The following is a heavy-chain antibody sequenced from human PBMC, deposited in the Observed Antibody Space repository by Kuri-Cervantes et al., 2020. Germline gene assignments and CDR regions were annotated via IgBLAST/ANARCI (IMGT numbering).Heavy chain of an antibody. Sequence: SETLSLTCTVSGGSISSSSYYWGWIRQHPGKGLEWIGYIYYSGSTYYNPSLKSRVTISVDTSKNQFSLKLSSVTAADTAVYYCASAYGDYAHLGYWGQGTLVTVSS. CDR1: GGSISSSSYY. D-gene: IGHD4-17*01. CDR2: IYYSGST. CDR3: ASAYGDYAHLGY. J-gene: IGHJ4*02. V-gene: IGHV4-31*03.